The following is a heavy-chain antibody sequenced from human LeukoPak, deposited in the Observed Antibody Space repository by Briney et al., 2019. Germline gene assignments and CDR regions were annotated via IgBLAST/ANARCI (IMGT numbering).Heavy chain of an antibody. CDR3: AREKTSGLVVVNAYFDY. D-gene: IGHD3-22*01. Sequence: GGSLRLSCAASGFIFDDYGMSWVRQAPGKGLEWVSGINWNGGSTGYADSVKGRFTISRDNAKNSLYLQMNSLRAEDTALYYCAREKTSGLVVVNAYFDYWGQGTLVTVSS. J-gene: IGHJ4*02. V-gene: IGHV3-20*04. CDR1: GFIFDDYG. CDR2: INWNGGST.